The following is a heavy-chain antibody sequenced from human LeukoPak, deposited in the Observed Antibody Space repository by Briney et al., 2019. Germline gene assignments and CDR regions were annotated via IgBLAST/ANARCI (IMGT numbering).Heavy chain of an antibody. D-gene: IGHD3-22*01. J-gene: IGHJ3*02. CDR3: ARPHKYYYDSSGYGVFDI. V-gene: IGHV1-2*02. Sequence: ASVKVSCKASGYTFTGYYMHWVRQAPGQGLEWMGWINPNSGGTNYAQKFQGGVTMTRDTSISTAYMELSRLRSDDTAVYYCARPHKYYYDSSGYGVFDIWGQGTMVTVSS. CDR2: INPNSGGT. CDR1: GYTFTGYY.